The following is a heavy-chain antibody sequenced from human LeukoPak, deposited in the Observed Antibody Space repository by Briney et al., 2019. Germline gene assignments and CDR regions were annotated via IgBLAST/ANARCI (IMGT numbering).Heavy chain of an antibody. Sequence: ASVKVSCKASGYTFTSYYMHWVRQAPGQGLEWMGIINPSGGSTSYAQKFQGRVTMTRDTSTSTVYMELSSLRSEDTAVYYCAREKLRYYDSSGYRPMDVWGQGTTVTVSS. V-gene: IGHV1-46*01. CDR2: INPSGGST. D-gene: IGHD3-22*01. CDR1: GYTFTSYY. J-gene: IGHJ6*02. CDR3: AREKLRYYDSSGYRPMDV.